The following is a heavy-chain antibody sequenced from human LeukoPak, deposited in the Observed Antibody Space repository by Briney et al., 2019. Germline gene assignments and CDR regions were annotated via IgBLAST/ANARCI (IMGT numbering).Heavy chain of an antibody. CDR1: GGSFSGYY. D-gene: IGHD1-14*01. CDR3: ARATTFDY. V-gene: IGHV4-34*01. J-gene: IGHJ4*02. Sequence: SETLSLTCAVYGGSFSGYYWSWIRQPPGKGLEWIGEINHSGSTNYNPSLKSRVTISVDTSKNQFSLKLSSVTAADTAVYYCARATTFDYWGQGTLVTVSS. CDR2: INHSGST.